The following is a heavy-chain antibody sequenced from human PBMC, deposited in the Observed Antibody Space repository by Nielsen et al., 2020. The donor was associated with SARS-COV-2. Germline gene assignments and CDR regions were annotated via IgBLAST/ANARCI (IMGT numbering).Heavy chain of an antibody. J-gene: IGHJ4*02. CDR3: ARDRRECSGGSCYSSYFDY. V-gene: IGHV1-18*01. CDR1: GYTLTSYG. D-gene: IGHD2-15*01. Sequence: ASVKVSCKASGYTLTSYGISWVRQAPGQGLEWMGWISAYNGNTNYAQKLQGRVTMTTDTSTSTAYMELRSLRSDDTAVYYCARDRRECSGGSCYSSYFDYWGQGTLVTVSS. CDR2: ISAYNGNT.